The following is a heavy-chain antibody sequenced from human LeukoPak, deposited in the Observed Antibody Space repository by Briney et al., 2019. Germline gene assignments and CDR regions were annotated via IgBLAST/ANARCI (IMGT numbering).Heavy chain of an antibody. CDR2: ISSSSSYI. J-gene: IGHJ4*02. D-gene: IGHD4-17*01. CDR1: GFAFSSYS. CDR3: ARDRRYGDYDY. Sequence: GGSLRLSCAASGFAFSSYSMNWVRQAPGKGLEWVSSISSSSSYIYYADSVKGRFTISRDNAKNSLYLQMNSLRAEDTAVYYCARDRRYGDYDYWGQGTLVTVSS. V-gene: IGHV3-21*01.